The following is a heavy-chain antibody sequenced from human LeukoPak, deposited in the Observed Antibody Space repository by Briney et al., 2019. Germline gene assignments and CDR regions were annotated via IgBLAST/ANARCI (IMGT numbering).Heavy chain of an antibody. Sequence: GGSLRLSCAASGFIFTDYWMNWVRQAPGKGLKWVSSIVGSGTHTFYAGSVQGRFTVSRDNSKNTVYLQMNSLRSEDTAVYYCAKIGPLSGAYYFDYWGQGTLVTVSS. D-gene: IGHD7-27*01. CDR3: AKIGPLSGAYYFDY. CDR1: GFIFTDYW. CDR2: IVGSGTHT. J-gene: IGHJ4*02. V-gene: IGHV3-23*01.